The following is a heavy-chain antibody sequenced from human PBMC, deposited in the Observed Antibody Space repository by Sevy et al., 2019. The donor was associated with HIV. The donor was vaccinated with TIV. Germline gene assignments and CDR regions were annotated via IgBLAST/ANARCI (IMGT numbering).Heavy chain of an antibody. D-gene: IGHD6-6*01. CDR1: GFTFSSYS. V-gene: IGHV3-21*01. Sequence: GESLKISCAASGFTFSSYSMNWVRQAPGKGLAWVSSISSSSSYINHADSVKGRFPISRDNDKNSLYLQMNSLRAEDTAVYYWARETTLYSSSYFDYWGQGTLVTVSS. J-gene: IGHJ4*02. CDR2: ISSSSSYI. CDR3: ARETTLYSSSYFDY.